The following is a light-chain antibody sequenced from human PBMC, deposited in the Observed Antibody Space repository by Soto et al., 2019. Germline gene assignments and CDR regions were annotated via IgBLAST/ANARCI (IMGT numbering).Light chain of an antibody. CDR3: QSYDSSLSAL. CDR1: SSDVGGYND. Sequence: QSVLTPPPSASGSFGQSVTISCTGTSSDVGGYNDVPWYQQHPGKAPKLMIYDISNRPSGIPDRFSGSRSGTSASLAVTGLQAEDEADYYCQSYDSSLSALFGTGTKVTVL. V-gene: IGLV2-8*01. J-gene: IGLJ1*01. CDR2: DIS.